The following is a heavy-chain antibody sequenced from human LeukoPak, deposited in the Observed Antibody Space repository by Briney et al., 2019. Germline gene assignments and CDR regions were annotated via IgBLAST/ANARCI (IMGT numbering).Heavy chain of an antibody. CDR2: ISYDGSKK. CDR1: GFTFSTYG. Sequence: PGGSLRLSCAASGFTFSTYGMHWVRQAPGKGLEWVAVISYDGSKKYYADSVKGRFTISRDNSKNTLYLQMNSLRAEDTAVYYCAREATGIWAVDYWGQGTLVTVSS. CDR3: AREATGIWAVDY. D-gene: IGHD1-14*01. V-gene: IGHV3-30*03. J-gene: IGHJ4*02.